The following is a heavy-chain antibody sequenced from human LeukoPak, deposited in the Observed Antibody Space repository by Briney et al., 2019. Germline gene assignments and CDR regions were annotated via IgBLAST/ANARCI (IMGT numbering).Heavy chain of an antibody. Sequence: PSETLSLTCAVYGGSFSGYYWSWIRQPPGKGLEWIGYISDSGSTNYNSSLKSRVTISVDTSKTHFSLKLRSVTAADTAVYYCARHGGGWTFDYWGQGTLVTASS. J-gene: IGHJ4*02. V-gene: IGHV4-59*08. D-gene: IGHD6-19*01. CDR1: GGSFSGYY. CDR3: ARHGGGWTFDY. CDR2: ISDSGST.